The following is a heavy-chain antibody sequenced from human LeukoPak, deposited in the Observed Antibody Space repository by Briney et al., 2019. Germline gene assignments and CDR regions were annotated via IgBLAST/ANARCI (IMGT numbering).Heavy chain of an antibody. D-gene: IGHD1-26*01. Sequence: SETLSLTCTVSGGSISSSSYYWGWIRQPPGKGLEWIGSTYYSGSTYYNPSLKSRVTISVDTSKNQFSLKLSSVTAADTAVYYCARVVGATVNYYYYGMDVWGQGTTVTVSS. CDR1: GGSISSSSYY. J-gene: IGHJ6*02. CDR3: ARVVGATVNYYYYGMDV. V-gene: IGHV4-39*01. CDR2: TYYSGST.